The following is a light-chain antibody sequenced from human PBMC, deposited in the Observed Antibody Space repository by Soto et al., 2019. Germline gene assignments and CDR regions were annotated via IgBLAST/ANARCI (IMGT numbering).Light chain of an antibody. V-gene: IGLV1-47*02. J-gene: IGLJ1*01. CDR3: AAWDDSLSGDV. CDR1: SSNIGSNY. Sequence: QSVLTQPPAASGTPGQRVTISCSGSSSNIGSNYVYWYQQLPGTAPKLLIYSNNQRPSGVPDRFSGSKSGTSASLAISGLRSEDEADYSCAAWDDSLSGDVFGTGTKLTVL. CDR2: SNN.